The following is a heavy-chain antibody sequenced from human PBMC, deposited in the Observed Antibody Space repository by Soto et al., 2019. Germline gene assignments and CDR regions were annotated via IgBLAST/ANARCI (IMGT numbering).Heavy chain of an antibody. CDR2: IYYSGST. D-gene: IGHD3-9*01. CDR3: ARSLRYFDWFNGYYFDY. Sequence: SETLSLTCTGSGGSISSYYWSWVRQPPGKGLEWIGYIYYSGSTNYNPSLKSRVTISVDTSKNQFSLKLSSVTAADTAVYYCARSLRYFDWFNGYYFDYWGQGTLVTVSS. J-gene: IGHJ4*02. CDR1: GGSISSYY. V-gene: IGHV4-59*08.